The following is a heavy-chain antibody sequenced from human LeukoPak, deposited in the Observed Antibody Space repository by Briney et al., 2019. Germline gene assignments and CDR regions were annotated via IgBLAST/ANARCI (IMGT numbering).Heavy chain of an antibody. CDR2: IIPIFGTA. CDR1: GRTFSSYA. J-gene: IGHJ4*02. D-gene: IGHD3-10*01. Sequence: ASVKVSCKASGRTFSSYAISWVRQAPGQGLEWMGGIIPIFGTANYAQKFQGRVTITTDESTSTAYMELSSLRSEDTAVYYCARAYWGITTDPYYFDYWGQGTLVTVSS. CDR3: ARAYWGITTDPYYFDY. V-gene: IGHV1-69*05.